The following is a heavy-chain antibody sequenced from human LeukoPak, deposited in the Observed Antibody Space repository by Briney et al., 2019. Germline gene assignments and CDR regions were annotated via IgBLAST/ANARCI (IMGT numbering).Heavy chain of an antibody. CDR3: AREWGYDSSGYFDY. Sequence: SETLSLTCTVSGGSISSYYWSWIRQPPGKGPEGIGYIYYSGITNYNPSLKSRVTISVDTSKNQFSLTLSCVTAADPAVYYCAREWGYDSSGYFDYWGQGTLVTVSS. J-gene: IGHJ4*02. CDR2: IYYSGIT. D-gene: IGHD3-22*01. CDR1: GGSISSYY. V-gene: IGHV4-59*01.